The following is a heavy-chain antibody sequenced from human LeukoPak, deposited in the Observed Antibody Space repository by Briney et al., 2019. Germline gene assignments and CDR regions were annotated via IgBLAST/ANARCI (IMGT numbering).Heavy chain of an antibody. CDR2: IYYSGST. V-gene: IGHV4-59*08. D-gene: IGHD5-12*01. CDR1: GGSISSYY. J-gene: IGHJ4*02. CDR3: ARHAGGYQPPDY. Sequence: SETLSLTCTVSGGSISSYYWSWIRQPPGKGLEWIGYIYYSGSTNYNPSLKSRVTISVDTSKNQFSLNLSSVTAADTAVYYCARHAGGYQPPDYWGQGTLVTVSS.